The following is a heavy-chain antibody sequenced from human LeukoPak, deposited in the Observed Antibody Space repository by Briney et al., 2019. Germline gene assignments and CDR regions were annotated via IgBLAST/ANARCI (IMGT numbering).Heavy chain of an antibody. J-gene: IGHJ5*02. V-gene: IGHV4-38-2*01. CDR2: LYHTGTT. Sequence: SETLSLTCAVSGYSISSGYYWGWIRQPPGKGLEWIGSLYHTGTTYYNPSLKSRVTISVDTSKNQFSLKLSSVTAADTAVYYCARVVWDSNSVSRWFDPWGQGTLVTVSS. CDR1: GYSISSGYY. CDR3: ARVVWDSNSVSRWFDP. D-gene: IGHD4-11*01.